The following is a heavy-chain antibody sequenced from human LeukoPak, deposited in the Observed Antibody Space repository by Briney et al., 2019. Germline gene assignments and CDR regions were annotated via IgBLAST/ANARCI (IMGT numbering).Heavy chain of an antibody. V-gene: IGHV3-7*01. CDR2: MKPDGSEK. J-gene: IGHJ4*02. Sequence: PGGSLRLSCAASGFTVSNCWMSWVRQAPGKGLEWVANMKPDGSEKNYVDSVKGRFTISRDNAKNSLYLQMNSLRAEDTAVYYCARSFDYGWGRDWGQGTLVTVSS. CDR3: ARSFDYGWGRD. CDR1: GFTVSNCW. D-gene: IGHD3-16*01.